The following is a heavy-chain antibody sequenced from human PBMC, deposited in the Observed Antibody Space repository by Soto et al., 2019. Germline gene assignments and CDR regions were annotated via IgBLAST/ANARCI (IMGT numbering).Heavy chain of an antibody. J-gene: IGHJ4*02. D-gene: IGHD6-19*01. Sequence: LRLSCVASGFSLANYPMKWVRQTPGKGLEWISYSSPRGDTIYYADSVEGRFTISRDNARNSLSLHMSSLRDEDSALYYCAKGPHTNVGWPYYFESWGQGVPVTVSS. V-gene: IGHV3-48*02. CDR3: AKGPHTNVGWPYYFES. CDR1: GFSLANYP. CDR2: SSPRGDTI.